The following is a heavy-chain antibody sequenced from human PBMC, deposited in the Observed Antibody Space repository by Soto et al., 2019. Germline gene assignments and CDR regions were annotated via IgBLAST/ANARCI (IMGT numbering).Heavy chain of an antibody. Sequence: GGSLRLSCAASGFIFSSYAMHWVRQAPGKGLEWVAVISYDGSSKYYADSVKGRFTISRDNSKNTLYLQMNSLSVEDTAVYYCTRANPTVTLSVFDPWGQGTLVNVSS. CDR3: TRANPTVTLSVFDP. CDR2: ISYDGSSK. V-gene: IGHV3-30-3*01. CDR1: GFIFSSYA. J-gene: IGHJ5*02. D-gene: IGHD4-17*01.